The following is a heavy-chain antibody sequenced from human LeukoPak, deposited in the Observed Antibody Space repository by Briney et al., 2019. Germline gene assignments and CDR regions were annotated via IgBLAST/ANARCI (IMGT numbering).Heavy chain of an antibody. V-gene: IGHV3-53*01. Sequence: PGGSLRLSCAASGFTVSSNYMSWVRQAPGKGLEWVSVIYSGGSTYYADSVKGRFTISRDNSKNTLYLQMNSLRAEDTAVYCLYSSGWYIGRYMADYWGQGTLVTVSS. CDR1: GFTVSSNY. CDR2: IYSGGST. J-gene: IGHJ4*02. D-gene: IGHD6-19*01. CDR3: YSSGWYIGRYMADY.